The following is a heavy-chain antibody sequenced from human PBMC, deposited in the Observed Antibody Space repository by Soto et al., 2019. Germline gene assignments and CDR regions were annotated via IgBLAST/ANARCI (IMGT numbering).Heavy chain of an antibody. J-gene: IGHJ4*02. D-gene: IGHD1-7*01. V-gene: IGHV3-15*04. CDR1: GFTFSNAW. CDR2: IESKTDGGTT. Sequence: EVQLVESGGGLVKPGGSLRLSCAASGFTFSNAWMSWVRHAPGKGLEWVGRIESKTDGGTTDYAAPVKGRFTISRDDSKNTLYLQMNSLKTEDTAVYYCTTVLGWNYGTYYFDYWGQGTLVTVSS. CDR3: TTVLGWNYGTYYFDY.